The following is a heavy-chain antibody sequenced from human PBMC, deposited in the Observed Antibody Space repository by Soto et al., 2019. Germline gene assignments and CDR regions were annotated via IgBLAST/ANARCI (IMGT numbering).Heavy chain of an antibody. D-gene: IGHD3-16*02. CDR1: GYTFTGYY. CDR2: INPNSGGT. V-gene: IGHV1-2*02. Sequence: ASVKVSCKASGYTFTGYYMHWVRQAPGQGLEWMGWINPNSGGTSYAQKFQGRVTMTRDTSISTAYMELSRLRSDDTAVYYCARVSVPYYYYGMDVWGQGTTVTVSS. CDR3: ARVSVPYYYYGMDV. J-gene: IGHJ6*02.